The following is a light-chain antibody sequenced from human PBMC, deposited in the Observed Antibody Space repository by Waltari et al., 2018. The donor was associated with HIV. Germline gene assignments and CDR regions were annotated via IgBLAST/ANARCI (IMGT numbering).Light chain of an antibody. CDR1: SSDVGSYTL. CDR3: CSYAGSSTSWV. CDR2: EGR. J-gene: IGLJ3*02. Sequence: QSALTQPASVSGSPGQSITISCTGTSSDVGSYTLVSWYQQHPGQAPKLMIYEGRKRPSGVSNRFSGSKSCNTASLTSSGLQAEDEADYYCCSYAGSSTSWVFGGGTKLTVL. V-gene: IGLV2-23*01.